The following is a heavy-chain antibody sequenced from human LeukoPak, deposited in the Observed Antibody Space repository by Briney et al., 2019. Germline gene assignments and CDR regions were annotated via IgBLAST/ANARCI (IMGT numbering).Heavy chain of an antibody. CDR1: GGSISSYY. V-gene: IGHV4-59*01. D-gene: IGHD5/OR15-5a*01. Sequence: SETLSLTCTVSGGSISSYYWSWIRQPPGKGLEWIGYIYYGGSTNYNPSLKSRVTISVDTSKNQFSLKLSSVTAADTAVYYCARAPLRFKNWFDPWGQGTLVTVSS. J-gene: IGHJ5*02. CDR3: ARAPLRFKNWFDP. CDR2: IYYGGST.